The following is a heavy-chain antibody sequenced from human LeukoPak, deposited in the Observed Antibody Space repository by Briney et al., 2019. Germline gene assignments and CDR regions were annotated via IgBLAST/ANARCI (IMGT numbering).Heavy chain of an antibody. D-gene: IGHD1-20*01. J-gene: IGHJ4*02. CDR3: ARVTITGTRGGFDY. V-gene: IGHV4-39*07. CDR1: GGSISSSSYY. Sequence: SETLSLTCTVSGGSISSSSYYWGWLRQPPGKGLEWIGSIYYSGSTYYNPSLKSRVTISVDTSKKQFSLKLSSVTAADTAVYYCARVTITGTRGGFDYWGQGTLVTVSS. CDR2: IYYSGST.